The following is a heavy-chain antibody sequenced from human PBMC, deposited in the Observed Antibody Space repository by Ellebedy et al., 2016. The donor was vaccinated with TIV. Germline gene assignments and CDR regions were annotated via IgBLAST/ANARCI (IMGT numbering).Heavy chain of an antibody. CDR1: GYTFNRYA. Sequence: ASVKVSCKASGYTFNRYAMNWVRQAPGQGLEWMGLIIPLFDTPNYAQKLQGRVTISADESTSTVYVELSSLRSEDTAVYYCASGGRGDPGVTGVTTFDHWGQGTLVTVSS. CDR3: ASGGRGDPGVTGVTTFDH. J-gene: IGHJ4*02. CDR2: IIPLFDTP. V-gene: IGHV1-69*13. D-gene: IGHD3-10*01.